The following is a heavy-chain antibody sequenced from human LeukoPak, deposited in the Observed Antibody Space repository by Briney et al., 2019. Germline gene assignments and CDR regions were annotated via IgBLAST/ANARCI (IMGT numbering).Heavy chain of an antibody. D-gene: IGHD2-21*01. CDR1: GFTFSTYS. V-gene: IGHV3-21*01. Sequence: PGGSLRLSCAASGFTFSTYSMNWVSQAPGKGLEWVSSISSSSSYIYYADSVKGRFTISRDNAKNSLYLQMNSLRAEDTAVYYCARTPENGDYFPSYFDYWGQGSLVTVSS. J-gene: IGHJ4*02. CDR2: ISSSSSYI. CDR3: ARTPENGDYFPSYFDY.